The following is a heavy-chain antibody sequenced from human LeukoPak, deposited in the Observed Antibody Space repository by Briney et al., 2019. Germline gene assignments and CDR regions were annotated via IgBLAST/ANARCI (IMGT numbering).Heavy chain of an antibody. V-gene: IGHV4-59*12. CDR2: IYYSGST. CDR1: GGSISSYY. D-gene: IGHD1-26*01. J-gene: IGHJ4*02. Sequence: SETLSLTCTVSGGSISSYYWSWIRQPPGKGLEWIGYIYYSGSTNYNPSLKSRVTISVDTSKNQFSLKLSSVTAADTAVYYCARGRELLRYWGTVLDHFDYWGQGTLVTVSS. CDR3: ARGRELLRYWGTVLDHFDY.